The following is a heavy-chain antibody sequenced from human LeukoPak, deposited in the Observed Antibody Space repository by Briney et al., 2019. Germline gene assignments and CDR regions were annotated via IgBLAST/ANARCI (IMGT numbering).Heavy chain of an antibody. CDR3: AREYFTMVRGVNAYYYGMDV. D-gene: IGHD3-10*01. V-gene: IGHV1-69*13. CDR1: GGIFSSYA. Sequence: ASVKVSCKASGGIFSSYAISWVRQAPGQGLEWMGGIIPIFGTANYAQKLQGRVTITADESTSTAYMELSSLRSEDAAVYYCAREYFTMVRGVNAYYYGMDVWGKGTRVTVSS. CDR2: IIPIFGTA. J-gene: IGHJ6*04.